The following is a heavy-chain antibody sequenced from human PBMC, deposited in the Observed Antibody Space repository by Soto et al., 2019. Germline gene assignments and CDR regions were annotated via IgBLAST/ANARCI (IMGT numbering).Heavy chain of an antibody. D-gene: IGHD1-20*01. CDR2: ISWDGGST. CDR1: GFTFDDHT. J-gene: IGHJ4*02. Sequence: GGSLRLSCAASGFTFDDHTMHWVRQAPGKGLEWVSLISWDGGSTYYADSVKGRFTISRDNSKNSLYLQMNSLRTEDTALYYCAKAPYNWNYFDYWGQGTLVTVS. V-gene: IGHV3-43*01. CDR3: AKAPYNWNYFDY.